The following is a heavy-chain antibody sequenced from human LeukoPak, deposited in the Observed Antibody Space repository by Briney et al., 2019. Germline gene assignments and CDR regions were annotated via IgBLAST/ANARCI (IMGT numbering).Heavy chain of an antibody. J-gene: IGHJ4*02. V-gene: IGHV4-30-4*01. CDR2: IYYSGST. CDR3: ARAAAAILVNY. Sequence: SETLSLTCTVSDGSISSGDYYWSWIRQPPGKGLEWIGYIYYSGSTYYNPSLKSRVTISVDTSKNQFSLKLSSVTAADTAVYYCARAAAAILVNYWGQGTLVTVSS. CDR1: DGSISSGDYY. D-gene: IGHD6-13*01.